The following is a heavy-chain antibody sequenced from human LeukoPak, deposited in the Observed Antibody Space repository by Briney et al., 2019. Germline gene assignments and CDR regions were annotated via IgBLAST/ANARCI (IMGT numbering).Heavy chain of an antibody. CDR1: GGSISSYY. Sequence: SETLSLTCTVSGGSISSYYWSWIRQPPGKGLEWIGYIYYSGSTNYNPSLTSQVTISVDTSKNQFSLKLSSVTAADTAVYYCASLSGSYSNFDIWGQGTMVTASS. J-gene: IGHJ3*02. V-gene: IGHV4-59*08. D-gene: IGHD1-26*01. CDR2: IYYSGST. CDR3: ASLSGSYSNFDI.